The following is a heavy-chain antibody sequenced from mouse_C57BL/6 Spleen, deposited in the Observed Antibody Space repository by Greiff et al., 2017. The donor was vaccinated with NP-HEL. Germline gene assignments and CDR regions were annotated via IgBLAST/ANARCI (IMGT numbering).Heavy chain of an antibody. J-gene: IGHJ3*01. CDR1: GFTFSDYG. D-gene: IGHD2-4*01. CDR2: ISSGSSTI. Sequence: EVQLQQSGGGLVKPGGSLKLSCAASGFTFSDYGMHWVRQAPEKGLEWVAYISSGSSTIYYADTVKGRYTISRDNAKNTLFLQMTRLRSEDTAMYYCARPGDYDEGTWFAYWGQGTLVTVSA. CDR3: ARPGDYDEGTWFAY. V-gene: IGHV5-17*01.